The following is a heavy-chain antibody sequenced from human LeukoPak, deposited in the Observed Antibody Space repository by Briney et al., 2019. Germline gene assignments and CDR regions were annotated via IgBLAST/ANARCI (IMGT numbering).Heavy chain of an antibody. V-gene: IGHV3-21*01. Sequence: NPGGPLRLSCAASGFTFSSYSMNWVRQAPGKGLEWVSSISSSSSYIYYADSVKGRFTISRDNAKNSLYLQMNSLRAEDTAVYYCARVDIVLMVYAFYYWGQGTLVTVSS. CDR3: ARVDIVLMVYAFYY. D-gene: IGHD2-8*01. CDR2: ISSSSSYI. J-gene: IGHJ4*02. CDR1: GFTFSSYS.